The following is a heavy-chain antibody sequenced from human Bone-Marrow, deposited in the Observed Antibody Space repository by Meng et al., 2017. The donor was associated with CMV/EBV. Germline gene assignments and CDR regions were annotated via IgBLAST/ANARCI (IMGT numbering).Heavy chain of an antibody. D-gene: IGHD6-6*01. CDR2: IYHSGST. CDR1: GGSISSGYY. V-gene: IGHV4-38-2*02. J-gene: IGHJ6*02. CDR3: ARDIYSSSAAYDYYYGMDV. Sequence: SETLSLTCTVSGGSISSGYYWGWIRQPPGKGLEWIGSIYHSGSTYYNPSLKSRVTISVDTSKNQFSLKLSSVTAADTAVYYCARDIYSSSAAYDYYYGMDVWGQGTTVTVSS.